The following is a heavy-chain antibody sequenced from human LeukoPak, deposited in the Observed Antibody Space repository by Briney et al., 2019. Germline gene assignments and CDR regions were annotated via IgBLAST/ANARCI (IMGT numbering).Heavy chain of an antibody. J-gene: IGHJ4*02. CDR2: MNPGDSDT. V-gene: IGHV5-51*01. CDR1: GYSSTSYW. Sequence: GESLKVSCKGSGYSSTSYWIGWVRQMPGKGLEWMGIMNPGDSDTRYSPSFQGQVTISADKSISTAYLQWSSLKASDTAMYYCARHISGRTTVYDYWGQGTLVTVSS. CDR3: ARHISGRTTVYDY. D-gene: IGHD4-17*01.